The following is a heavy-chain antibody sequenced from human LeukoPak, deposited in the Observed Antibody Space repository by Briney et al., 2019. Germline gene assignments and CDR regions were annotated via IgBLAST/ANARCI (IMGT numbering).Heavy chain of an antibody. D-gene: IGHD6-13*01. CDR3: ARDQQPNYFDY. CDR2: ISYDGSNK. J-gene: IGHJ4*02. CDR1: GFTFSSYA. V-gene: IGHV3-30-3*01. Sequence: PGGSLRLSCAASGFTFSSYAMHWVRQAPGKGLEWVAVISYDGSNKYYADSVKGRFTISRDNSKNTLYLQMNSLRAEDTAVYYCARDQQPNYFDYWGQGTLVTVSS.